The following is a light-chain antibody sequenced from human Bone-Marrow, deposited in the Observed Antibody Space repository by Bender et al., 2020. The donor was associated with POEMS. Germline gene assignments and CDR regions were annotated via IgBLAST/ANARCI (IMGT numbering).Light chain of an antibody. CDR2: DVS. CDR1: SSDVGGYNY. CDR3: QAWGSTSAV. J-gene: IGLJ2*01. Sequence: QSALTQPRSVSGSPGQSVTISCTGTSSDVGGYNYVSWYQQHPGKAPKLMIYDVSKRPSGVPDRFSGSNSGNTATLTISGTQAMDEADYSCQAWGSTSAVFGGGTKLTVL. V-gene: IGLV2-11*01.